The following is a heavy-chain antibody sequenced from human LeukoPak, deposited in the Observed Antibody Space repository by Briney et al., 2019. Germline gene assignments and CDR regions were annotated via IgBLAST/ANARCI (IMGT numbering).Heavy chain of an antibody. Sequence: GGSLRLSCEASGFTFRNYGTHWVRQAPGKGLEWVAFIRYDGSDKFYVHSVKGRFTISRDSSKNTLYLQMNSLRPEDTAVYYCAGEYSTSSGFGSWGQGTLVSVSS. CDR2: IRYDGSDK. J-gene: IGHJ4*02. CDR1: GFTFRNYG. D-gene: IGHD6-6*01. V-gene: IGHV3-30*02. CDR3: AGEYSTSSGFGS.